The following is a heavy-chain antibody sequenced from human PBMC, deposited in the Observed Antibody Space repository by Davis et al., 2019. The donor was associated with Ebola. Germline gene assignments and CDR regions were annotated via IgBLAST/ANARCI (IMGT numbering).Heavy chain of an antibody. J-gene: IGHJ4*02. V-gene: IGHV3-23*01. CDR1: GFTFSSYA. CDR3: TRPYQGGVTDY. Sequence: GESLKISCAASGFTFSSYAMSWVRQAPGRGLEWVSGIGVSGGSTYYADSVKGRFTISRDNSKNTLYLQMNSLKTEDTAVYYCTRPYQGGVTDYWGQGTLVTVSS. D-gene: IGHD3-16*01. CDR2: IGVSGGST.